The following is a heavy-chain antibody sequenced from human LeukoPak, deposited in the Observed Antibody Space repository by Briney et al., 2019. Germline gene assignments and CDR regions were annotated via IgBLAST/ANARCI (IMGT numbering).Heavy chain of an antibody. J-gene: IGHJ3*02. CDR3: ARDDLSITMIVVGSDAFDI. CDR2: MNPNSGNT. CDR1: GYTFTSYD. Sequence: ASVKVSCKASGYTFTSYDINWVRQATGQGLEWMGWMNPNSGNTGYAQKFQGRVTMTRNTSISTAYMELSSLRSEDTAVYYCARDDLSITMIVVGSDAFDIWGQGTMVTVSS. V-gene: IGHV1-8*01. D-gene: IGHD3-22*01.